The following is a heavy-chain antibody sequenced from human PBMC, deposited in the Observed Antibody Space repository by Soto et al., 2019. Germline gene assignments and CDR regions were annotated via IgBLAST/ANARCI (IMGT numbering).Heavy chain of an antibody. CDR3: AKGSPSYCGGDCYSLIDY. Sequence: GSVRLSCXASGFTFSSYGMHWVRQAPGKGLEWVAVISYDGSNKYYADSVKGRFTISRDNSKNTLYLQMNSLRAEDTAVYYCAKGSPSYCGGDCYSLIDYWGQGTLVTVSA. V-gene: IGHV3-30*18. CDR1: GFTFSSYG. J-gene: IGHJ4*02. D-gene: IGHD2-21*02. CDR2: ISYDGSNK.